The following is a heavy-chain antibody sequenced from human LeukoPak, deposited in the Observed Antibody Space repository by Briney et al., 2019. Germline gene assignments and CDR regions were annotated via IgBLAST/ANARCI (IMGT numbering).Heavy chain of an antibody. CDR1: GGSITSYY. V-gene: IGHV4-4*07. D-gene: IGHD5-18*01. Sequence: SETLSLTCTVSGGSITSYYWSWLRQPAGKGLEWIGRIYSTGSTIYNPSLKSRVTMSVDTTKNKFSLKLNSLTAADTAVYYCAGYSYGRFDYWGQGTLVTVSS. CDR3: AGYSYGRFDY. J-gene: IGHJ4*02. CDR2: IYSTGST.